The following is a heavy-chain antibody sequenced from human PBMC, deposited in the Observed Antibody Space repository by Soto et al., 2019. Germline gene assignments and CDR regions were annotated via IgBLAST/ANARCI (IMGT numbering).Heavy chain of an antibody. CDR2: IYWNDDK. Sequence: QITLKESGPTLVKPTQTLTLTCTFSGFSLSTGGVGVGWIRQPPGKALEWVALIYWNDDKRYSPSLKSRLTITKDTSKNQVVLTMTNMDPMDTATYYCAHRPDQSWYQYNWFDPWGQGTLVTVSS. J-gene: IGHJ5*02. CDR3: AHRPDQSWYQYNWFDP. V-gene: IGHV2-5*01. D-gene: IGHD6-13*01. CDR1: GFSLSTGGVG.